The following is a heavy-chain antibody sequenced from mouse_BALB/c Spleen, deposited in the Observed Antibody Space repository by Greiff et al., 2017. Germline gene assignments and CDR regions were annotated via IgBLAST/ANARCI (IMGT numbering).Heavy chain of an antibody. CDR2: IDPANGNT. J-gene: IGHJ2*01. CDR1: GFNIKDTY. Sequence: EVKLEESGAELVKPGASVKLSCTASGFNIKDTYMHWVKQRPEQGLEWIGRIDPANGNTKYDPKFQGKATITADTSSNTAYLQLSSLTSEDTAVYYCASYGSSYFDYWGQGTTLTVSS. CDR3: ASYGSSYFDY. V-gene: IGHV14-3*02. D-gene: IGHD1-1*01.